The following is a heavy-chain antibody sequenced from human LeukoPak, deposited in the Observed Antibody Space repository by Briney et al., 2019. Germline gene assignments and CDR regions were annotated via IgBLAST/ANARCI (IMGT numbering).Heavy chain of an antibody. D-gene: IGHD6-13*01. CDR2: IRYDGSNK. CDR1: GFTFSSYG. V-gene: IGHV3-30*02. J-gene: IGHJ4*02. CDR3: ARDGSPYSSSWYYFDY. Sequence: PGGSLRLSCAASGFTFSSYGMHWVRQAPCKGLEWVAFIRYDGSNKYYADSVKGRFTISRDNSKNTLYLQMNSLRAEDTAVYYCARDGSPYSSSWYYFDYWGQGTLVTVSS.